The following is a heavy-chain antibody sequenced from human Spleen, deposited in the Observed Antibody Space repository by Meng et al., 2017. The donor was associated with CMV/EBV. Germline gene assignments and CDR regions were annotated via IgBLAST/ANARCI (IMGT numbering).Heavy chain of an antibody. CDR1: GDSVSSHSAA. CDR2: TYYRSKWFN. CDR3: ARSALGKKYFQF. J-gene: IGHJ1*01. D-gene: IGHD1-26*01. Sequence: SGDSVSSHSAAWNRIRQSPSRGLEWLGRTYYRSKWFNDYAVSVKSRIVINPDTSKNQFSLRLNSVTHEDTAVYFCARSALGKKYFQFWGQGTLVTVSS. V-gene: IGHV6-1*01.